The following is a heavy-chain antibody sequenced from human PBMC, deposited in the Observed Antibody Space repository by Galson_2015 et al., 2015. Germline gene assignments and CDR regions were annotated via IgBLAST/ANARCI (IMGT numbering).Heavy chain of an antibody. V-gene: IGHV1-2*04. CDR1: GYTFTADY. CDR2: INPNSSAT. Sequence: SVKVSCKASGYTFTADYMHWVRQAPGQGLEWMGWINPNSSATNYAQKFQGWVTMTRDTSISTAYMEVSRLRSDDTAVYYCARGYSSGSNAAFDIWGQGTMVTVSS. J-gene: IGHJ3*02. D-gene: IGHD6-19*01. CDR3: ARGYSSGSNAAFDI.